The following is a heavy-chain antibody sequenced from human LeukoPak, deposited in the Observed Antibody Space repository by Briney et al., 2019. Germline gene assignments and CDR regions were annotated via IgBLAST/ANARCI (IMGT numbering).Heavy chain of an antibody. D-gene: IGHD3-22*01. J-gene: IGHJ5*02. V-gene: IGHV4-30-4*01. CDR2: MYYSGST. Sequence: SQTLSLTCTVSGGSISSGDYYWSWIRQPPGKCLEWIAYMYYSGSTYYNPSLKSRVTMSADTSKNQLSLKLSSVTAADTAVYYCARPYYYDSRIDPWGQGILVTVSS. CDR3: ARPYYYDSRIDP. CDR1: GGSISSGDYY.